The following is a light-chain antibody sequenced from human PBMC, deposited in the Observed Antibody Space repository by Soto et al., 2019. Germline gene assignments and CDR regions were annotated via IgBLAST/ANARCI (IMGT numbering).Light chain of an antibody. V-gene: IGKV3-15*01. Sequence: EIVMTQSPATLSVSPGERATLSCRASQSVSSNLAWYQQKPGQAPRLLIYGASTRATGIPARFSGSGSGTEFTLTISGLQSEDFAVYYCQHPWTFGQGTKVEIK. CDR1: QSVSSN. CDR3: QHPWT. J-gene: IGKJ1*01. CDR2: GAS.